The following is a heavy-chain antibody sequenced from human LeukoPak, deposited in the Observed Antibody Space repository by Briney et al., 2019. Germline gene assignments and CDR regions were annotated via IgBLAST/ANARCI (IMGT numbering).Heavy chain of an antibody. J-gene: IGHJ3*02. CDR1: GGSISSSGYY. Sequence: SETLSLTCTVSGGSISSSGYYWGWIRQPPGKGLEWIGSIYHSGSTYYNPSLKSRVTISVDRSKNQFSLKLSSVTAADTAVYYCARTGGYCSGGSCQDAFDIWGQGTVVTVSS. D-gene: IGHD2-15*01. V-gene: IGHV4-39*07. CDR2: IYHSGST. CDR3: ARTGGYCSGGSCQDAFDI.